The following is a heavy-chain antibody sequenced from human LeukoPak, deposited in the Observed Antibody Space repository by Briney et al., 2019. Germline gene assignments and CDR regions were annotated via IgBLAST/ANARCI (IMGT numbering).Heavy chain of an antibody. J-gene: IGHJ4*02. CDR2: ITPILGIA. V-gene: IGHV1-69*02. Sequence: SVKVSCKASGGTFSSYTISWVRQAPGQGLEWMGRITPILGIANYAQKFQGRVTITADKSTSTAYMELSSLRSEDTAVYYCARAQQQLDGPFDYWGQGTLVTVSS. D-gene: IGHD6-13*01. CDR1: GGTFSSYT. CDR3: ARAQQQLDGPFDY.